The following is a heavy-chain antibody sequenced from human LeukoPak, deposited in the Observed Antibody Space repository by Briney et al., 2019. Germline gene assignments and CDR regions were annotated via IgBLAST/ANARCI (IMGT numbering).Heavy chain of an antibody. J-gene: IGHJ3*02. CDR3: ARGVGSGSYYYPFDI. CDR1: GFTFSSYW. D-gene: IGHD1-26*01. V-gene: IGHV3-7*01. Sequence: GGSLRLSCAASGFTFSSYWMSWVRQAPGRGLEWVANIKQDGSEKYYVDSVKGRFTISRDNAKNSLYLQMNSLRAEDTAVYYCARGVGSGSYYYPFDIWGQGTMVTVSS. CDR2: IKQDGSEK.